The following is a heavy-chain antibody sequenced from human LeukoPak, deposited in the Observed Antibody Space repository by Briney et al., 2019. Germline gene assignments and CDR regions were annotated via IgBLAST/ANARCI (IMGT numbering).Heavy chain of an antibody. V-gene: IGHV4-34*01. D-gene: IGHD6-13*01. CDR1: GGSFSGYY. Sequence: PSETLSLTCAVYGGSFSGYYWSWIRQPPGKGLEWIGEINHSGSTNYNPSLKSRVTISVDTSKNQFSLKLSSVTAADTAVYYCATAAAGTGEFDYWGQGTLVTVSP. J-gene: IGHJ4*02. CDR3: ATAAAGTGEFDY. CDR2: INHSGST.